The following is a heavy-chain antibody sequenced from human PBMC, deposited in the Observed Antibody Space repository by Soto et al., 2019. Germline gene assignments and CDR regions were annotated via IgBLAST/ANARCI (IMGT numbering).Heavy chain of an antibody. CDR3: ARSFGWYAIDY. V-gene: IGHV4-4*02. J-gene: IGHJ4*02. CDR1: GVSISSNYY. Sequence: QVLRQESGPGLVQPSGTLSLSCVVSGVSISSNYYWGWVRQPPGKGLEWLGDIFHIGTVNYNPSLKSRVTISMDKSQNQFSLKVNSVTAADTAVYYCARSFGWYAIDYWGQGTLVIVSS. D-gene: IGHD6-19*01. CDR2: IFHIGTV.